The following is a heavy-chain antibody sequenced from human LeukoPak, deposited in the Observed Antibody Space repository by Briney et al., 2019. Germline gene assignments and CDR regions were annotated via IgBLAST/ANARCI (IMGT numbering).Heavy chain of an antibody. CDR2: IKPDGTTK. D-gene: IGHD6-13*01. CDR3: ARSIPYGTTWYGRSDY. V-gene: IGHV3-7*03. J-gene: IGHJ4*02. Sequence: GGSLRLSCAASGFTFSSYSMNWVRQAPGKGLEWVANIKPDGTTKFYVDSVKGRFTVSRDNALNSLYLQMNSLRAEDTAIYYCARSIPYGTTWYGRSDYWGQGTLVTVSS. CDR1: GFTFSSYS.